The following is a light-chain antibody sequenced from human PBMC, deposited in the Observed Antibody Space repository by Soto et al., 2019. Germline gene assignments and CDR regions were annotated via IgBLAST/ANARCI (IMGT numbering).Light chain of an antibody. V-gene: IGLV1-40*01. Sequence: QSVLTQPPSVCEAPGQRVTISCTGSSSNIGAGYDVHWYQQLPGTAPKLLIYGNSNRPSGVPDRFSGSKSGTSASLAITGLQAEDEADYYCQSYDSSLSGSVFGGGTKLTVL. CDR3: QSYDSSLSGSV. CDR1: SSNIGAGYD. J-gene: IGLJ2*01. CDR2: GNS.